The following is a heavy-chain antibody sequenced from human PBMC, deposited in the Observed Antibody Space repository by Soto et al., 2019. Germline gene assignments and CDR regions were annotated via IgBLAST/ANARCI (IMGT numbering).Heavy chain of an antibody. CDR3: AREMRTASCSGGSCFFRDWFDP. D-gene: IGHD2-15*01. Sequence: QVQLVQSGAEVKKPGASVKVSCKASGYTFTSYGISWVRQAPGQGLEWMGWISAYNGNTNYAQKLQGRVTMTTDTSTSTAYMELRSLRSDDTAVYYCAREMRTASCSGGSCFFRDWFDPWGQGTLVTVSS. CDR2: ISAYNGNT. CDR1: GYTFTSYG. V-gene: IGHV1-18*01. J-gene: IGHJ5*02.